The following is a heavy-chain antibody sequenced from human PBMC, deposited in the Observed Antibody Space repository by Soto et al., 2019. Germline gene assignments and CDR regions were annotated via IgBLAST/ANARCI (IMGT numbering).Heavy chain of an antibody. Sequence: ASVKVSCKASGYTFTSYGISWVRQAPGQGLEWMGWISAYNGNTNYAQKLQGRVTMTTDTSTSTAYMELRSLRSDDTAVYYCARDYYYDSSGYRSDDAFDIWGQGTMVTV. J-gene: IGHJ3*02. D-gene: IGHD3-22*01. CDR3: ARDYYYDSSGYRSDDAFDI. CDR2: ISAYNGNT. V-gene: IGHV1-18*01. CDR1: GYTFTSYG.